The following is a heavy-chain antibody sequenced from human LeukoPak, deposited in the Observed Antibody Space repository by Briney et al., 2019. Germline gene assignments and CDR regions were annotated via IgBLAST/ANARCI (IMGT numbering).Heavy chain of an antibody. J-gene: IGHJ4*02. CDR3: ARLRFDFWSGYTHPYFDY. Sequence: SETLSLTCTVSGGSISSSSYSWGWARQPPGKGLEWIGSIYYSGTTYYNPSLKSRVTISVDTSKIQFSLKLSSVAATDTAVYFCARLRFDFWSGYTHPYFDYWGQGTLVTVSS. D-gene: IGHD3-3*01. CDR2: IYYSGTT. CDR1: GGSISSSSYS. V-gene: IGHV4-39*01.